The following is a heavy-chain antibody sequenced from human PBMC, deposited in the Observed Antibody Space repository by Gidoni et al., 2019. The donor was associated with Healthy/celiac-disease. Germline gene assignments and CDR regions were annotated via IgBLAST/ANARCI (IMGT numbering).Heavy chain of an antibody. J-gene: IGHJ4*02. V-gene: IGHV2-5*02. CDR3: AHSRVDTAMEYFDY. D-gene: IGHD5-18*01. CDR2: IYWDDDK. Sequence: QLTLKESGPTLVKPTQTLTLTFTFSGFSLSPSGVGVGWIRQPPGKALEWLALIYWDDDKRYSPPLKSRLTITKDTSKNQVVLTMTNMDPVDTAAYYCAHSRVDTAMEYFDYWGQGTLVTVSS. CDR1: GFSLSPSGVG.